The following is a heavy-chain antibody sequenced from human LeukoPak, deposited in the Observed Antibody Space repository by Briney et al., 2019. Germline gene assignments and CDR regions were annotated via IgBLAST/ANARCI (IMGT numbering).Heavy chain of an antibody. V-gene: IGHV3-53*01. D-gene: IGHD6-13*01. CDR3: ARDLFAAAGTLDY. CDR2: IYSGGST. Sequence: GGCLRLSCAASGHTYRSNYMSWASQAPGKGLEWGSVIYSGGSTYYSDSVKGRFTISRDNSKNTLYLQMNSLRAEDTAVYYCARDLFAAAGTLDYWGQGTLVTVSS. J-gene: IGHJ4*02. CDR1: GHTYRSNY.